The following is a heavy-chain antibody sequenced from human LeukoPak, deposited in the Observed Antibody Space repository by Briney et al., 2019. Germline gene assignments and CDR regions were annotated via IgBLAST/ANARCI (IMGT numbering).Heavy chain of an antibody. J-gene: IGHJ4*02. Sequence: GGSLSLSCAASGFTFSSYAMRWVRPAPGKGLEWVSALSGSGGSTYYADSVKGRFTISRDNSKNTLYLQMNSLRAEDTAVYYCAKVLEPYYYDSLPHFDYWGQGTLVTVSS. CDR3: AKVLEPYYYDSLPHFDY. D-gene: IGHD3-22*01. V-gene: IGHV3-23*01. CDR2: LSGSGGST. CDR1: GFTFSSYA.